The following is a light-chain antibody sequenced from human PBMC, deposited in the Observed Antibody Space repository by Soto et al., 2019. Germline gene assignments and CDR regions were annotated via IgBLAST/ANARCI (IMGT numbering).Light chain of an antibody. CDR2: GAS. Sequence: EIVLTQSPGTLSLSPGERATLSCRASQIISSSTYLAWYHQKPGQAPRLLIYGASGRATGITNGFGGRGSGTDFTLHKTRRELEDFALYYCQQYGGSPITVGLGNRLE. V-gene: IGKV3-20*01. J-gene: IGKJ5*01. CDR3: QQYGGSPIT. CDR1: QIISSSTY.